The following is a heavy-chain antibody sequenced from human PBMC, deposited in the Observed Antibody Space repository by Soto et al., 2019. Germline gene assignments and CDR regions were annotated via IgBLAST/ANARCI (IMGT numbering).Heavy chain of an antibody. D-gene: IGHD6-6*01. Sequence: SETLSLTCTVSGGSISSYYWSWIRQPPGKGLEWIGYIYYSGSTNYNPSLKSRVTISVDTSKNQFSLKLSSVTAADTAVYYCARHQYSRSSRVGWFHPWGQGTLVTVSS. CDR1: GGSISSYY. V-gene: IGHV4-59*08. CDR2: IYYSGST. J-gene: IGHJ5*02. CDR3: ARHQYSRSSRVGWFHP.